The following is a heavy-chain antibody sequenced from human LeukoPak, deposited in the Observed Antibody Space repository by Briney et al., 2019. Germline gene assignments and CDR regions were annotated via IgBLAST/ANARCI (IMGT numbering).Heavy chain of an antibody. Sequence: SETLSLTCTVSGGSISSYYWSWIRQPPGKGLEWIGYIYYSGSTNYNPSLKSRVTISVDTSKNQFSLKLSSVTAADTAVYYCARAGYQLPTNYYYYYGMDVWGQGTTVTVSS. CDR3: ARAGYQLPTNYYYYYGMDV. CDR1: GGSISSYY. J-gene: IGHJ6*02. D-gene: IGHD2-2*01. CDR2: IYYSGST. V-gene: IGHV4-59*01.